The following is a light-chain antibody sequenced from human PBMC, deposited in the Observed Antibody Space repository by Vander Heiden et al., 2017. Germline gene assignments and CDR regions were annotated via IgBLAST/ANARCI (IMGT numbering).Light chain of an antibody. Sequence: DIHIKQFPSSLSASVGDRVTITCRASQSISSYLNWYQQKPGKAPKLLIYTASSLQSGVPSRFSGSGSGTDFTLTISRLQPDDFATYYCLQSNSTPGTFGQGTRLEIK. CDR1: QSISSY. J-gene: IGKJ5*01. V-gene: IGKV1-39*01. CDR3: LQSNSTPGT. CDR2: TAS.